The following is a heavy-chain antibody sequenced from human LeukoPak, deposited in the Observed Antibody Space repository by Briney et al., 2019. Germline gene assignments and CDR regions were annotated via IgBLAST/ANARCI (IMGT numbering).Heavy chain of an antibody. V-gene: IGHV4-61*02. J-gene: IGHJ4*02. D-gene: IGHD6-19*01. CDR1: GGSISSGSYY. Sequence: PSETLSLTCTVSGGSISSGSYYWSWIRQPAGKGLEWIGRIYTSGSTNYNPSLKSRVTISVDTSKNQFSLKLSSVTAADTAVYYCASRYSSALDYWGQGTLVTVSS. CDR3: ASRYSSALDY. CDR2: IYTSGST.